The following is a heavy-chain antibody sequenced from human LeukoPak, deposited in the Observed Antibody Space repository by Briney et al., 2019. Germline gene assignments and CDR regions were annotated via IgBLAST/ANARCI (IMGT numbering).Heavy chain of an antibody. CDR3: ARDSVSDTSMDY. V-gene: IGHV3-21*01. CDR2: ISSSSSYI. J-gene: IGHJ4*02. Sequence: GGSLRLSCAASGVTFSSYSMNWVRQAPGKGLEWVSSISSSSSYIYYADSVKGRFTISRDNAKNSLYLQMNSLRAEDTAVYYCARDSVSDTSMDYWGRGTLVTVSS. D-gene: IGHD5-18*01. CDR1: GVTFSSYS.